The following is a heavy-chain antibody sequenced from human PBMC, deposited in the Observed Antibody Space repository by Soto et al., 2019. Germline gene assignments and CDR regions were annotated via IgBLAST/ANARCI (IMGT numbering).Heavy chain of an antibody. Sequence: LSLTCAVYGGSFSGYYWSWIRQPPGKGLELIGEINHSGSTNYNPSLKSRVTISVDTSKNQFSLKLSSVTAADTAVYYCARSSAGPQMPTYGKDVWGQGTTVTVSS. V-gene: IGHV4-34*01. CDR1: GGSFSGYY. J-gene: IGHJ6*02. CDR2: INHSGST. D-gene: IGHD6-13*01. CDR3: ARSSAGPQMPTYGKDV.